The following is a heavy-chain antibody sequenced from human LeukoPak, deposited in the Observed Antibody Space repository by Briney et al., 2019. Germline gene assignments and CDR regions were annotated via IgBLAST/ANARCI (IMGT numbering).Heavy chain of an antibody. D-gene: IGHD3-9*01. V-gene: IGHV1-18*01. Sequence: ASVKVSCRASGYTFTSYGISWVRQAPGQGLEWMGWISAYNGNTNYAQKLQGRVTMTTDTSTSTAYMELRSLRSDDTAVYYCARSQSRYFDWYHKDNWFDPWGQGTLVTVSS. J-gene: IGHJ5*02. CDR2: ISAYNGNT. CDR3: ARSQSRYFDWYHKDNWFDP. CDR1: GYTFTSYG.